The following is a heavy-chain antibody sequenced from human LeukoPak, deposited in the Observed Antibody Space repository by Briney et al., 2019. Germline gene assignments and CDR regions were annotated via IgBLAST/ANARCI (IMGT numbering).Heavy chain of an antibody. CDR3: AKELSRSSAADDAFDI. V-gene: IGHV3-23*01. CDR2: ISGSGGST. CDR1: GFTFSSYA. Sequence: GSLRLSCAASGFTFSSYAMSWVRQAPGKGLEWVSAISGSGGSTYYADSVKGRFTISRDNSKNTLYLQMNSLRAEDTAVYYCAKELSRSSAADDAFDIWGQGTMVTVSS. D-gene: IGHD3-10*01. J-gene: IGHJ3*02.